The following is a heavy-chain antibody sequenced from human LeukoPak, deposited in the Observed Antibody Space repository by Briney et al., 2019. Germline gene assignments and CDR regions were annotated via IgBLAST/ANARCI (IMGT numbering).Heavy chain of an antibody. CDR2: ISNDGSRK. CDR3: ARDVYSSGTLGTIDI. D-gene: IGHD6-19*01. Sequence: GRSLRLSCAASGFTFSSYAMLWVRQAPGEGLEWVAVISNDGSRKYYADSVKGRFTISRDNSKNTLDVQMNSLRDEDTAVYFCARDVYSSGTLGTIDIWGQGTMVTVSS. J-gene: IGHJ3*02. V-gene: IGHV3-30*04. CDR1: GFTFSSYA.